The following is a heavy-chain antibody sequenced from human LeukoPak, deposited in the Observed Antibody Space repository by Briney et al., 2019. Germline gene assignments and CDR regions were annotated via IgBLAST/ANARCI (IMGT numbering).Heavy chain of an antibody. CDR1: GFTFSSYA. J-gene: IGHJ2*01. D-gene: IGHD4-23*01. Sequence: GGSLRLSCAASGFTFSSYAMSWVRQAPGRGLEWVSAISGSGGSTYYADSVKGRFTISRDNSKNTLYLQMNSLRAKDTAVYYRAKDSTVVTPSYWYFDLWGRGTLVTVSS. V-gene: IGHV3-23*01. CDR3: AKDSTVVTPSYWYFDL. CDR2: ISGSGGST.